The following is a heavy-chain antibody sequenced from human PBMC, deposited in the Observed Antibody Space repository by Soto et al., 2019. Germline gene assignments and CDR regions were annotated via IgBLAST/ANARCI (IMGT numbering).Heavy chain of an antibody. CDR3: AIVLRFLEWSYYGMDV. V-gene: IGHV1-69*06. CDR2: IIPIFGTA. J-gene: IGHJ6*02. Sequence: SVKVSCKASGGTFSSYAISWVRQAPGQGLEWMGGIIPIFGTANYAQKFQGRVTITADKSTSTAYMELSSLRSEDTAVYYCAIVLRFLEWSYYGMDVWGQGTTVTVYS. CDR1: GGTFSSYA. D-gene: IGHD3-3*01.